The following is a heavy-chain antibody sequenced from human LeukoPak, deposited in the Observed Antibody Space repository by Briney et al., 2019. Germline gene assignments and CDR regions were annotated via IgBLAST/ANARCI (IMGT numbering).Heavy chain of an antibody. Sequence: PSETLSLTCRVSGGSISSSTYYWGWVRQPPGKGLQWIASMYYNGYTYYSPSLKSRVTTSVDTSKNQFSLKLTFVTAADTAIYYCARTISNWFDPWGQGTLVTVSS. CDR3: ARTISNWFDP. J-gene: IGHJ5*02. CDR1: GGSISSSTYY. CDR2: MYYNGYT. V-gene: IGHV4-39*01. D-gene: IGHD3-3*01.